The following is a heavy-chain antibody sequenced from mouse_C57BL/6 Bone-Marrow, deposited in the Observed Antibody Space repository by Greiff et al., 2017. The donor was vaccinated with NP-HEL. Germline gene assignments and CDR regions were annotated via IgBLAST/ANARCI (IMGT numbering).Heavy chain of an antibody. CDR1: GYTFTSYG. Sequence: VQLQESGAELARPGASVKLSCKASGYTFTSYGISWVKQRTGQGLEWIGEIYPSSGNTYYNEKFKGQATLTADKSSSTAYMELSSLTSEDAAVSFCANCYGSSSDWFAYCGRGPLVSVSA. J-gene: IGHJ3*01. CDR3: ANCYGSSSDWFAY. CDR2: IYPSSGNT. D-gene: IGHD1-1*01. V-gene: IGHV1-81*01.